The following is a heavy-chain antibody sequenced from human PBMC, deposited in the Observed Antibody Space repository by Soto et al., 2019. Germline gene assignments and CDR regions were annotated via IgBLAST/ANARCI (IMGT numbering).Heavy chain of an antibody. CDR1: GGTFSSYA. CDR3: ARAWADDIVVVPAAIRPYGMDV. V-gene: IGHV1-69*13. J-gene: IGHJ6*02. D-gene: IGHD2-2*02. Sequence: GASVKVSFKASGGTFSSYAISWLRQAPGQGLEWMGGIIPIFGTANYAQKFQGRVTITADESTSTAYMELSSLRSEDTAVYYCARAWADDIVVVPAAIRPYGMDVWGQGTTVTVSS. CDR2: IIPIFGTA.